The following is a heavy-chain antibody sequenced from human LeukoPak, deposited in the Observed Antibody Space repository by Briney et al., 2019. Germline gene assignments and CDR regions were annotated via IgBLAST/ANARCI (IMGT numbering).Heavy chain of an antibody. V-gene: IGHV1-2*02. CDR2: INPNIGGT. CDR1: GYTFTDYY. CDR3: ARRYFDWLLDY. D-gene: IGHD3-9*01. J-gene: IGHJ4*02. Sequence: ASVKVSCKTPGYTFTDYYIHWVRQAPGQGLEWMGWINPNIGGTYYAQKFRGRVAMTRDTSISTAYMELSSLRSDDTAVYYCARRYFDWLLDYWGQGALVSVS.